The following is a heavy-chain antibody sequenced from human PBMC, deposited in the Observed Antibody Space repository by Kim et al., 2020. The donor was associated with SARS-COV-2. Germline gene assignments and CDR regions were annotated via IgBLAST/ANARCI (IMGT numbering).Heavy chain of an antibody. V-gene: IGHV4-59*01. Sequence: SETLSLTCTVSGGSISSYYWSWIRQPPGKGLEWIGYIYYSGSTNYNPSLKSRVTISVDTSKNQFSLKLSSVTAADTAVYYCARMGGDYGDYGPDYYYGMDVWGQGTTVTVSS. D-gene: IGHD4-17*01. CDR3: ARMGGDYGDYGPDYYYGMDV. CDR2: IYYSGST. CDR1: GGSISSYY. J-gene: IGHJ6*02.